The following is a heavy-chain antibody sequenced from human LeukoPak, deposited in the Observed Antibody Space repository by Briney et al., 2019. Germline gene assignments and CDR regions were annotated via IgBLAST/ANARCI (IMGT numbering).Heavy chain of an antibody. CDR2: ISYDGSNK. CDR1: GFTFSDYG. D-gene: IGHD2-15*01. J-gene: IGHJ4*02. CDR3: AKVGGYCSGGNCYANC. V-gene: IGHV3-30*18. Sequence: GGSLRLSCAASGFTFSDYGMHWVRQAPGKGLEWVTIISYDGSNKYYTDSVKGRFTISRDNSKNTVYLQMNSLRAEDTAVYYCAKVGGYCSGGNCYANCWGQGTLVTVSS.